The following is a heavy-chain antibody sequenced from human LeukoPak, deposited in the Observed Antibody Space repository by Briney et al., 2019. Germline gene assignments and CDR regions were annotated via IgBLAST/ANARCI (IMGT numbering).Heavy chain of an antibody. J-gene: IGHJ4*02. D-gene: IGHD3-16*02. CDR2: IIPILGIA. CDR3: ARDPHDYVWGSYRPLDY. CDR1: GGTFSSYA. Sequence: ASVKVSCKATGGTFSSYAISWVRQAPGQGLEWMGRIIPILGIANYAQKFQGRVTITADKSTSTAYMELSSLRSEDTAVYYCARDPHDYVWGSYRPLDYWGQGTLVTVSS. V-gene: IGHV1-69*04.